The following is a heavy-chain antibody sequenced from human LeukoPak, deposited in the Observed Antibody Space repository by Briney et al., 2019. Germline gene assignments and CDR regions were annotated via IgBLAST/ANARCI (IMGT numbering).Heavy chain of an antibody. Sequence: GGSLRLSCAASRFTFSSYAMSWVRQAPGKGLEWVAFIWYDGYYADSVKGRFTISRDNSKNILYLQMNSLRAEDTAVYYCAKEANAFDIWGQGTMVTVSS. CDR1: RFTFSSYA. V-gene: IGHV3-30*02. CDR3: AKEANAFDI. CDR2: IWYDG. J-gene: IGHJ3*02.